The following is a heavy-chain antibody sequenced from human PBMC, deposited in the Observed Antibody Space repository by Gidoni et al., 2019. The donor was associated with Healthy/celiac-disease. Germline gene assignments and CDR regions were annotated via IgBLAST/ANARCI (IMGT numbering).Heavy chain of an antibody. CDR2: IMPIFGTA. Sequence: QVQLVQSGAEVKKPGSSVKVSCKASGGPFSSYAISRVRPAPGQGLEWMGGIMPIFGTANDAQKFQGRVTITADKSTSTAYMELSSLRSEDTAVYYCASSPLGYYYDSSGYYSRLYFDYWGQGTLVTVSS. J-gene: IGHJ4*02. D-gene: IGHD3-22*01. CDR1: GGPFSSYA. V-gene: IGHV1-69*06. CDR3: ASSPLGYYYDSSGYYSRLYFDY.